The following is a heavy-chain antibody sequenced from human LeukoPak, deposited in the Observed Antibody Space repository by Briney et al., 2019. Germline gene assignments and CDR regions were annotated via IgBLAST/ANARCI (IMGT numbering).Heavy chain of an antibody. V-gene: IGHV1-46*01. CDR3: ARTRGYYFDY. CDR2: INPSGGST. CDR1: GYSFTNYY. J-gene: IGHJ4*02. Sequence: GASVKVSCKASGYSFTNYYMHWVRQAPGQGLEWMGMINPSGGSTTYAQKFQGRVTMTRDMSTSTVYMELNSLTSEDTAVYYCARTRGYYFDYWGEGTLVTVSS.